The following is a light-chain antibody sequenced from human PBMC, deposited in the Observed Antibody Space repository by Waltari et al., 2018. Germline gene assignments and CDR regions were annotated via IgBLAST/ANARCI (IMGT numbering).Light chain of an antibody. Sequence: QSALTQPASVSGSPGQSITISCTGTSSDVGGYTYVSWYQQHPGKAPNLMIYDVNKRPSGISNRFSGSKSGNTASLTISGLQAEDEADYYCSSYTSSSTWVFGGGTKLTVL. V-gene: IGLV2-14*01. CDR2: DVN. CDR3: SSYTSSSTWV. CDR1: SSDVGGYTY. J-gene: IGLJ3*02.